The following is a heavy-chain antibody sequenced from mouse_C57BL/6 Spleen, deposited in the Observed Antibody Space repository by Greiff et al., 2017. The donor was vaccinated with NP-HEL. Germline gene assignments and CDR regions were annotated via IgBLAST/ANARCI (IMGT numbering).Heavy chain of an antibody. Sequence: EVQVVESGGGLVKPGGSLKLSCAASGFTFSSYAMSWVRQTPEKRLEWVATISDGGSYTYYPDNVKGRFTISRDNAKNNLYLQMSHLKSEDTAMYYCARDRGIYYGNYYAMDYWGQGTSVTVSS. CDR2: ISDGGSYT. CDR1: GFTFSSYA. V-gene: IGHV5-4*01. D-gene: IGHD2-1*01. J-gene: IGHJ4*01. CDR3: ARDRGIYYGNYYAMDY.